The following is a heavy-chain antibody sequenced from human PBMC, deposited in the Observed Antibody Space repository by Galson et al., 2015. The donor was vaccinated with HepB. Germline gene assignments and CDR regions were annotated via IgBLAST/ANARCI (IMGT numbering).Heavy chain of an antibody. D-gene: IGHD6-6*01. Sequence: SLRLSCAASGFTFSSNSMNWVRQAPGKGLEWVSYISSSSRTIYYADSVKGRFTISRDNAKNSLYLQMNSLRDEDTAVYYCARARSIGVLDALDIWGQGTMVTVSS. CDR1: GFTFSSNS. V-gene: IGHV3-48*02. CDR2: ISSSSRTI. J-gene: IGHJ3*02. CDR3: ARARSIGVLDALDI.